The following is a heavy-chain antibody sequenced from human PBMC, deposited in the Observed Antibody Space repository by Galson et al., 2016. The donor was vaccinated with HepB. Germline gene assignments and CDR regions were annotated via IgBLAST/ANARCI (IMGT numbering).Heavy chain of an antibody. D-gene: IGHD5-24*01. Sequence: QSGAEVKKPGESLKIPCKTSGFNFSSDWIGWVRQVPGKGLEWMGIIYPVASNAAYSASFQGHVIISADKSISTAYLQWSSLKASDTAMYYCAKKRAGYNYWGQGTLVTVSS. V-gene: IGHV5-51*01. CDR1: GFNFSSDW. J-gene: IGHJ4*02. CDR2: IYPVASNA. CDR3: AKKRAGYNY.